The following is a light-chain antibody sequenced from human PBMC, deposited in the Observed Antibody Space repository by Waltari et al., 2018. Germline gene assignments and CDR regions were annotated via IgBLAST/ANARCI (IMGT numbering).Light chain of an antibody. V-gene: IGLV5-45*03. J-gene: IGLJ3*02. Sequence: QAVLTQPSSLSASPGASASLTCTLRSGIHIGSFGIYWYQQKPGSPPQFLLRYKFDSENQRGSGVPSRISGSIDVSATTGILVISGLQSEDEADYYCMVWHSATWVFGGGTKLTVL. CDR1: SGIHIGSFG. CDR3: MVWHSATWV. CDR2: YKFDSEN.